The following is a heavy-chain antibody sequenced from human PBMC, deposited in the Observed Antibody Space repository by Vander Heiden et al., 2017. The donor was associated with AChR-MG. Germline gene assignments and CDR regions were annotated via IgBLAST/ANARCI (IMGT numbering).Heavy chain of an antibody. CDR1: GFTFHTYA. CDR2: IRASGSGT. Sequence: EVQFLESGAGLVQPGASLRLSCAASGFTFHTYAMIWVRQAPGKGLEWVSGIRASGSGTYYADAVKGRFTVSRDNSKNTLSLEMGSLRADDTAVYYCAKVLRTGGAYYGMDVWGQGTVVTVSS. V-gene: IGHV3-23*01. D-gene: IGHD1-26*01. J-gene: IGHJ6*02. CDR3: AKVLRTGGAYYGMDV.